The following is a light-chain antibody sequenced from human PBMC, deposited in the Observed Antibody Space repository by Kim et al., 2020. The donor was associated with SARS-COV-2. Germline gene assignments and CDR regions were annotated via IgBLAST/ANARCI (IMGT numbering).Light chain of an antibody. J-gene: IGLJ3*02. CDR3: VLYVGSGISV. V-gene: IGLV8-61*01. CDR2: STN. Sequence: GATVTLTMCFGSGSVSTRSYPTGYQQTPGQPPRTLIYSTNIRSSGVPDRFSGSILGNKAALTITGAQVDDESEYYCVLYVGSGISVFGGGTKLTVL. CDR1: SGSVSTRSY.